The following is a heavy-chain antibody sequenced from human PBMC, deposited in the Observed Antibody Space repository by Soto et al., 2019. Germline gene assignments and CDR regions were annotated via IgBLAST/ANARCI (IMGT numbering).Heavy chain of an antibody. CDR2: INGGNGNT. V-gene: IGHV1-3*01. CDR1: GYTFTNYA. Sequence: ASVKVSCKASGYTFTNYAMHWVRQAPGQRLEWMGWINGGNGNTKYSQKFQDRVTITRDTSASSAYMELSSLRTEDTAVYYCARDGVVGGNSNFDYWGQGTLVTVSS. D-gene: IGHD1-26*01. J-gene: IGHJ4*02. CDR3: ARDGVVGGNSNFDY.